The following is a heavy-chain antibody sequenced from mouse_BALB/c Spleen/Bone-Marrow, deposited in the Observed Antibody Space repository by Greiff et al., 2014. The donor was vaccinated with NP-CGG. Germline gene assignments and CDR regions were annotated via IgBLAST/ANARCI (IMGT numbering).Heavy chain of an antibody. V-gene: IGHV1-77*01. CDR1: GYTFTDYV. CDR2: IYPGSGST. CDR3: ARCGGLRDFDY. D-gene: IGHD2-4*01. J-gene: IGHJ2*01. Sequence: VHLVESGPELVKPGASVEMSCKASGYTFTDYVISWVKQRTGQGLEWIGEIYPGSGSTYYNEKFKGKATLTADKSSNTAYMQLSSLTSEDSAVYFCARCGGLRDFDYWGQGTTLTVSS.